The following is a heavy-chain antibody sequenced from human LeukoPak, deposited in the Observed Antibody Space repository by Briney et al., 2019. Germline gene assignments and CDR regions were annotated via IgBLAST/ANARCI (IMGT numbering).Heavy chain of an antibody. J-gene: IGHJ2*01. CDR2: FDPEDGET. V-gene: IGHV1-24*01. CDR3: ATDHYGGKVVLDL. Sequence: ASVTVSCKVSRYTLTELSMHWVRQAPGKGLEWMGGFDPEDGETIYAQKFQGRVTMTEDTSTDTAYMELSSLRSEDTAVYYCATDHYGGKVVLDLWGRGTLVTVSS. D-gene: IGHD4-23*01. CDR1: RYTLTELS.